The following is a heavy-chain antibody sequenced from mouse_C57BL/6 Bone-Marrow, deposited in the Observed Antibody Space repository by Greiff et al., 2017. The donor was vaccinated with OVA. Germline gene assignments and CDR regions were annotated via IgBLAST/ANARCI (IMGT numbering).Heavy chain of an antibody. CDR3: ARAYYSNYFYYFDY. J-gene: IGHJ2*01. D-gene: IGHD2-5*01. CDR1: GFTFSDYY. CDR2: INYDGSST. Sequence: EVQRVESEGGLVQPGSSMKLSCTASGFTFSDYYMAWVRQVPEKGLEWVTNINYDGSSTYYLDSLKSRFIISRDNAKNILYLQMSSLKSEDTATYYCARAYYSNYFYYFDYWGQGTTLTVSS. V-gene: IGHV5-16*01.